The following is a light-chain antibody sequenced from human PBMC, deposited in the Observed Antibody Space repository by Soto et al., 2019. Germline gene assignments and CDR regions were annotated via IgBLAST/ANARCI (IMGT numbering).Light chain of an antibody. CDR3: QQSYSTPFT. Sequence: DSQMTQSPSSLSASVGDRVTITCRASQSISSYLNWYQQKPGKAPNLLIYAASSLQSGVPSRFSGSGSWTDFTIAIISLQPEDFVTYYCQQSYSTPFTFGGGTKLEIK. J-gene: IGKJ4*01. CDR1: QSISSY. V-gene: IGKV1-39*01. CDR2: AAS.